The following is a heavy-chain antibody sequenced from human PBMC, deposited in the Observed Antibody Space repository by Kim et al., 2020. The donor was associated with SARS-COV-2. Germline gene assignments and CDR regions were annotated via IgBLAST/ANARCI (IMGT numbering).Heavy chain of an antibody. V-gene: IGHV4-39*01. D-gene: IGHD1-1*01. CDR2: VYFSGGT. CDR3: ARHRERGSFSAGAFDI. CDR1: GASITSTNFY. Sequence: SETLSLTCTVSGASITSTNFYGGWIRQPPGKGLEWIGDVYFSGGTYYNPSLTGRVTISVDTSKNQVSLKLNSMTAADSALYYCARHRERGSFSAGAFDIWGQGTMVTVSS. J-gene: IGHJ3*02.